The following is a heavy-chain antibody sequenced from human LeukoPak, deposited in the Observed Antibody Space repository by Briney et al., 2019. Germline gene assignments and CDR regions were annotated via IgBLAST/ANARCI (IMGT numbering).Heavy chain of an antibody. Sequence: ASVKVSCKASGYTFTSYGISWVRQAPGQGLEWMGWISAYNGNTNYAQKLQGRVTMTTDTSTSTAYMEPRSLRSDDTAVYYCARAGYYDYVWGSYRLGLYYYYGMDVWGQGTTVTVSS. J-gene: IGHJ6*02. V-gene: IGHV1-18*01. CDR1: GYTFTSYG. CDR3: ARAGYYDYVWGSYRLGLYYYYGMDV. D-gene: IGHD3-16*02. CDR2: ISAYNGNT.